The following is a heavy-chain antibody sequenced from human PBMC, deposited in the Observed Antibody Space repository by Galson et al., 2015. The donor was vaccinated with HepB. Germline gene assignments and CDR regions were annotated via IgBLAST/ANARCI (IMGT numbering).Heavy chain of an antibody. CDR1: GGTFSSYT. CDR3: AREDRGDAFDI. Sequence: SVKVSCKASGGTFSSYTISWVRQAPGQGLEWMGRIIPILGIANYAQKFQGRVTITADKSTSTAYMELSSLRSEDTAVYYCAREDRGDAFDIWGQGTMVTVSS. D-gene: IGHD1-14*01. CDR2: IIPILGIA. V-gene: IGHV1-69*04. J-gene: IGHJ3*02.